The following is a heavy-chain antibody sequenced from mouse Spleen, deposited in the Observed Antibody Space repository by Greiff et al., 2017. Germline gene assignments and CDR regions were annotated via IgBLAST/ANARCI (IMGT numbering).Heavy chain of an antibody. J-gene: IGHJ3*01. CDR3: AREGDYLFAY. D-gene: IGHD2-4*01. Sequence: EVQRVESGGGLVKPGGSLKLSCAASGFTFSSYAMSWVRQTPEKRLEWVATISDGGSYTYYPDNVKGRFTISRDNAKNNLYLQMSHLKSEDTAMYYCAREGDYLFAYWGQGTLVTVSA. CDR1: GFTFSSYA. CDR2: ISDGGSYT. V-gene: IGHV5-4*01.